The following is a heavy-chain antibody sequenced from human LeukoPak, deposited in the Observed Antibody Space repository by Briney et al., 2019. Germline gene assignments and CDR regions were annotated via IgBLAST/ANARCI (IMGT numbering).Heavy chain of an antibody. V-gene: IGHV4-34*01. D-gene: IGHD3-22*01. CDR3: ARAPYYYDSSGFRGGVDY. CDR1: GGSFSGYY. J-gene: IGHJ4*02. CDR2: INHSGST. Sequence: SETLSLTCAVYGGSFSGYYWNWIRQPPGKGLEWIGEINHSGSTNYNPSLKSRVTISVDTSKNQFSLKLSSVTAADTAVYYCARAPYYYDSSGFRGGVDYWGQGTLVTVSS.